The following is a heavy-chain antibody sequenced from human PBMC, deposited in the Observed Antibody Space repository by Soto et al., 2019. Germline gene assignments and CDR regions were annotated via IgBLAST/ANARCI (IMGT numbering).Heavy chain of an antibody. CDR2: ISSNGGST. J-gene: IGHJ3*02. D-gene: IGHD3-3*01. Sequence: GGSLRLSCAASGFTFSSYAMHWARQAPGKGLEYVSAISSNGGSTYYANSVKGRFTISRDNSKNTLYLQMGSLRAEDMAVYYCARDTYYDFWSGFGSSRRNDAFDIWGQGTMVTVSS. CDR1: GFTFSSYA. V-gene: IGHV3-64*01. CDR3: ARDTYYDFWSGFGSSRRNDAFDI.